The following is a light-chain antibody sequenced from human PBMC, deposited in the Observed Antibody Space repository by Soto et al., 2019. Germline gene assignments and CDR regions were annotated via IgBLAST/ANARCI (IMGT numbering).Light chain of an antibody. J-gene: IGKJ4*01. V-gene: IGKV3D-15*01. CDR3: QRFNRWPLS. CDR2: DAS. CDR1: QSVSSY. Sequence: ETVLPQSPATLSLSSGERATLSRRASQSVSSYLAWYQQKPGQAPRLLIYDASSRATGIPDRFSGSGSGTEFTLTIASLHSEDFGVYYCQRFNRWPLSFGGGTKVDI.